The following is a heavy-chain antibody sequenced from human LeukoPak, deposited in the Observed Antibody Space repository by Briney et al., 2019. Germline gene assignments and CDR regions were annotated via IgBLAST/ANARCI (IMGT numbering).Heavy chain of an antibody. CDR3: ARVGYSGYYYYFDH. CDR1: GGSIRVSSYY. Sequence: PSETLSLTCTVSGGSIRVSSYYWGWIRQPPGTGLEWIGTIYYSGTTYYNPSLRSRVTISVDTSKNQFSLNLSSVTAADTAVYYCARVGYSGYYYYFDHWGQGTLVTVSS. J-gene: IGHJ4*02. V-gene: IGHV4-39*07. D-gene: IGHD3-3*01. CDR2: IYYSGTT.